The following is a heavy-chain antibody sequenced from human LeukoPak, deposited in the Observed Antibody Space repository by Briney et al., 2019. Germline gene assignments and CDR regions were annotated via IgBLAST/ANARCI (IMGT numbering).Heavy chain of an antibody. V-gene: IGHV4-34*01. CDR1: GGSFSGYY. CDR2: MYLSGTT. J-gene: IGHJ4*02. CDR3: AGLVGRYSSGLYYYYFNY. D-gene: IGHD3-22*01. Sequence: SETLSLTCAVYGGSFSGYYWSWIRQPPGKGLEWIGEMYLSGTTHSNPSVKSRVTISIDKSKNQFFLNLSSVTAADTAVYYCAGLVGRYSSGLYYYYFNYWGQGTLVTVSS.